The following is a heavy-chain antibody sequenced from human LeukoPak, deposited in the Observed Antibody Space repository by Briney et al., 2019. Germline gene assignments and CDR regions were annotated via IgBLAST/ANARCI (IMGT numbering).Heavy chain of an antibody. Sequence: PGGSLRLSCAASGFTFSSYAMSWVRQAPGKGLEWVSAISGSGGSTYYADSVKGRFTISRDNSKNTLYLQMNSLRAEDTAVYYCAKYQMVRGVITPSDYWGQGTLVTVSS. D-gene: IGHD3-10*01. J-gene: IGHJ4*02. V-gene: IGHV3-23*01. CDR1: GFTFSSYA. CDR3: AKYQMVRGVITPSDY. CDR2: ISGSGGST.